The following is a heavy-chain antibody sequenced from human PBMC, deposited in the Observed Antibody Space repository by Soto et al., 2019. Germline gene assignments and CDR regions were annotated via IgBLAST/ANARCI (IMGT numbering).Heavy chain of an antibody. Sequence: QLQLQESGPGLVRPSETLSLICTVSGGSITRNDHYWGWIRQSPGKGLEWIGDIKSSGSTNYNLSLKSRVSMSVEKSKNQVSLKMNSVTAADTAVYYCARLGSSGWYQGSYFDYWGQGTLVTVSS. V-gene: IGHV4-39*01. J-gene: IGHJ4*02. CDR3: ARLGSSGWYQGSYFDY. CDR2: IKSSGST. CDR1: GGSITRNDHY. D-gene: IGHD6-19*01.